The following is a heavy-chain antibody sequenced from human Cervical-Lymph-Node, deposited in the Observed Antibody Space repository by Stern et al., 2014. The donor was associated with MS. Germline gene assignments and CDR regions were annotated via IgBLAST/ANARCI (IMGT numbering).Heavy chain of an antibody. Sequence: VHLVESGAEVKKPGSSVKVSCKASGGTFSSYAISWVRQAPGQGLEWMGGIIPIFGTANYAQKFQGRVTITADESTSTAYMELSSLRSEDTAVYYCARVYCSSTSCPLRYYYYYGMDVWGQGTTVTVSS. D-gene: IGHD2-2*01. CDR1: GGTFSSYA. CDR2: IIPIFGTA. V-gene: IGHV1-69*01. J-gene: IGHJ6*02. CDR3: ARVYCSSTSCPLRYYYYYGMDV.